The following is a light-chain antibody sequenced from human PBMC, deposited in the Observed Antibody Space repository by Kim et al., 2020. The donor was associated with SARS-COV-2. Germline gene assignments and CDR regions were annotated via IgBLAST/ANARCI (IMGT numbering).Light chain of an antibody. CDR1: QSISKW. J-gene: IGKJ1*01. Sequence: DIPMTQSPSTLSASVGDRVTITCRATQSISKWLAWYQQKPGRVPKLLIYKASTLVSGVPSRFSGSGSGTEFTLTISSLQPDDSATYYYQQYDTYRTFGQGTKVDIK. CDR3: QQYDTYRT. V-gene: IGKV1-5*03. CDR2: KAS.